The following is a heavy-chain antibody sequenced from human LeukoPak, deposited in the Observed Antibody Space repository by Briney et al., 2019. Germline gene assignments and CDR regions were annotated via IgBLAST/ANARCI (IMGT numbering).Heavy chain of an antibody. CDR3: ARHRGSTFGGDFDY. Sequence: SETLSLTCTVSGGSISSYYWSWIRQPPGKGLEWIGYIYYSGSTNYNPSFKSRVTISVDTSKNQFSLKQSSVTAADTAVYYCARHRGSTFGGDFDYWGQGTLVTVSS. CDR2: IYYSGST. CDR1: GGSISSYY. D-gene: IGHD3-16*01. V-gene: IGHV4-59*08. J-gene: IGHJ4*02.